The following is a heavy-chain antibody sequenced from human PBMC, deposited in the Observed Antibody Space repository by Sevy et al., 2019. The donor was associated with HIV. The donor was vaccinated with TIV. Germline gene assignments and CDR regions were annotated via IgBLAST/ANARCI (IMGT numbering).Heavy chain of an antibody. J-gene: IGHJ3*02. V-gene: IGHV3-33*01. D-gene: IGHD2-2*02. CDR3: ARVRYCSSTSWYSNSCHDAFDI. CDR2: IWYDGTDK. CDR1: GFIFSNYA. Sequence: GGSLRLSCATSGFIFSNYAMHWIRQAPGKGLEWVAVIWYDGTDKYYADSVQGRFTISRDNSKNTLYLQMNSLRAEDTAVYYCARVRYCSSTSWYSNSCHDAFDIWGQGTMVTVSS.